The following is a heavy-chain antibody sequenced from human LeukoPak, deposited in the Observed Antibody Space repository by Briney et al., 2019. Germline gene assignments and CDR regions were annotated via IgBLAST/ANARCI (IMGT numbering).Heavy chain of an antibody. CDR1: GFTLSSYW. J-gene: IGHJ4*02. Sequence: PGGSLRLSCAASGFTLSSYWMHWVRQAPGKGLVWVSRISSDGSSTSYADSVKGRFTISRDNAKNTLYLQMNSLRAEDTAVYYCARGGGYSYGYIGYWGQGTLVTVSS. V-gene: IGHV3-74*01. D-gene: IGHD5-18*01. CDR2: ISSDGSST. CDR3: ARGGGYSYGYIGY.